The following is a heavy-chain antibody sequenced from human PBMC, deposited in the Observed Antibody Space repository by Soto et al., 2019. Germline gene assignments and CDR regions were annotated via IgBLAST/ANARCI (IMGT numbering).Heavy chain of an antibody. CDR2: ISGSGGST. CDR3: AKDMGGLGYYDSRAPFDY. J-gene: IGHJ4*02. Sequence: GGSLRLSCAASGFTFSSYAMSWVRQAPGKGLEWVSAISGSGGSTYYADSVKGRFTISRDNSKNTLYPQMNSLRAEDTAVYYCAKDMGGLGYYDSRAPFDYWGQGTLVTVSS. CDR1: GFTFSSYA. V-gene: IGHV3-23*01. D-gene: IGHD3-22*01.